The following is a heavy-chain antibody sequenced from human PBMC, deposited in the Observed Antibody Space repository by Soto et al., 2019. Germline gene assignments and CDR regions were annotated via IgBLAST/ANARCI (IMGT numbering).Heavy chain of an antibody. D-gene: IGHD6-19*01. CDR1: GFTFSSYW. Sequence: EVQLVESGGGLVQPGGSLRLSCAASGFTFSSYWMHWVRQAPGKGLVWVSRINSDGSSTSYADSVKGRFTISRDNAKNPLYLQMNSLRAEDTAVYYCARAVVAGGWFDPWGQGTLVTVSS. J-gene: IGHJ5*02. V-gene: IGHV3-74*01. CDR3: ARAVVAGGWFDP. CDR2: INSDGSST.